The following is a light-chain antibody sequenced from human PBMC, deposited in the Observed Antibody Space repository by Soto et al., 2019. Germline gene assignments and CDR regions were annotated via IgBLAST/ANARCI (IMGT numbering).Light chain of an antibody. J-gene: IGLJ1*01. CDR3: SSYTRSITDV. Sequence: QSALTQPASVSGSPGQSITISCTGTSSDVGGYNYVSWYQQHPGKAPKLMIYDVTNRPSGVSNRFSGSKSGNTASLTISGLQAEDEADYYCSSYTRSITDVFGTGTKVTVL. V-gene: IGLV2-14*01. CDR1: SSDVGGYNY. CDR2: DVT.